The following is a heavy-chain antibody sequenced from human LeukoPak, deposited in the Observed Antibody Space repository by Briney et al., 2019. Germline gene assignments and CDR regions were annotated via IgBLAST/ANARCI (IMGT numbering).Heavy chain of an antibody. CDR2: IYHSGST. J-gene: IGHJ5*02. V-gene: IGHV4-59*08. Sequence: SETLSLTCTVSGASMRTYYWSWIRQPPGKGLEWIGFIYHSGSTDYNPSLKSRGTMSVDTSKNQFSLKLSSVTAADTAVYYCARTNYYGSGSYYPDLWGQGTLVTGSS. CDR3: ARTNYYGSGSYYPDL. CDR1: GASMRTYY. D-gene: IGHD3-10*01.